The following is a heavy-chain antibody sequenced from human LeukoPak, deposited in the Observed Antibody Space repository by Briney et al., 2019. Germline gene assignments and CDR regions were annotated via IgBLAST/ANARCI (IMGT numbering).Heavy chain of an antibody. D-gene: IGHD1-26*01. J-gene: IGHJ6*03. CDR2: ISSSGSST. CDR3: ARRSPGSSSLFFYYMDV. Sequence: VQPGGSINLSCAPSGFTFSNHAMSWVRRAPGKGLEWVSGISSSGSSTFFADHVRGRFTISRDNAKNSLYLQINTLQAEDTAVYYCARRSPGSSSLFFYYMDVWGKGTTVTVSS. V-gene: IGHV3-23*01. CDR1: GFTFSNHA.